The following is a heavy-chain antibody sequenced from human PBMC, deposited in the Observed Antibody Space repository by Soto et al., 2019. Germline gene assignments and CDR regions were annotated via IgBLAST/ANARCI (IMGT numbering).Heavy chain of an antibody. CDR2: ISGSGSDI. V-gene: IGHV3-11*01. D-gene: IGHD4-4*01. CDR1: GFTFSGFY. CDR3: ARDYSNKGFDY. Sequence: QVQLVESGGGSAKPGGSLRLSCAASGFTFSGFYMNWIRQAPGKGLEWVSKISGSGSDINYADSVKGRFTISRDNARNSLYLQMNSLGAEDTAVYFCARDYSNKGFDYWGQGTLVTVSS. J-gene: IGHJ4*02.